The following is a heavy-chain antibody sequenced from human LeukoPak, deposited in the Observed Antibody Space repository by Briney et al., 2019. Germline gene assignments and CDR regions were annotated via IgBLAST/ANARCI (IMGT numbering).Heavy chain of an antibody. CDR1: GYTFTSYY. V-gene: IGHV1-46*01. CDR3: ARDGRYCSSTSLCEIDY. J-gene: IGHJ4*02. CDR2: INPSGGST. Sequence: GASVKVSCKASGYTFTSYYMHWVRQAPGQGLEWMGIINPSGGSTSYAQKFQGRVTMTRDTSTSTVYMELSGLRSEDTAVYYCARDGRYCSSTSLCEIDYWGQGTLVTVSS. D-gene: IGHD2-2*01.